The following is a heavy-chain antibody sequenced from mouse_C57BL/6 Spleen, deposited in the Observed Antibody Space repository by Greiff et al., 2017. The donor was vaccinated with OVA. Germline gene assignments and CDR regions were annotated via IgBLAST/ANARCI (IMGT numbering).Heavy chain of an antibody. Sequence: VQLQQSGAELVRPGSSVKMSCKTSGYTFTNYGISWVKQRPGQGLEWIGYIYIGNGYTEFNEKFKGKATLTSDTSSSTAYMQLSSLTSEDSTIYFCARRADSSGHEAWFAYWGQGTLVTVSA. V-gene: IGHV1-58*01. CDR2: IYIGNGYT. CDR3: ARRADSSGHEAWFAY. J-gene: IGHJ3*01. CDR1: GYTFTNYG. D-gene: IGHD3-2*02.